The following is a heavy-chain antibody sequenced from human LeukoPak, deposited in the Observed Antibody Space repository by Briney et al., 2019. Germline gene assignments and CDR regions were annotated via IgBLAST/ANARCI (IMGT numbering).Heavy chain of an antibody. CDR2: ISVSGAGT. J-gene: IGHJ4*02. CDR3: TKGELLLSASDF. CDR1: GITSSSYV. D-gene: IGHD2-15*01. Sequence: GGSLRLSCAASGITSSSYVMSWVRQAPMKGLEWVSGISVSGAGTYYVDSVKGRFTISRDNSKNTLYLQMNSLRAEDTAVYYCTKGELLLSASDFWGQGTLVTVSS. V-gene: IGHV3-23*01.